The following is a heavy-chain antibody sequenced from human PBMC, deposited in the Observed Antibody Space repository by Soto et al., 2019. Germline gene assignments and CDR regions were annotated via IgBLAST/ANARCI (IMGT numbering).Heavy chain of an antibody. J-gene: IGHJ6*02. CDR1: LDALRRGIYY. D-gene: IGHD2-8*01. Sequence: SESPCLPCPVSLDALRRGIYYWSRLRLPPGNGLEWIGSAYYSGMTHYGPSLRGRVTISVDTSKNQFSLRLSSVSAADTATYYCSRLTAEGVIAGGAMDVWGQVTTGNVSS. CDR3: SRLTAEGVIAGGAMDV. V-gene: IGHV4-39*01. CDR2: AYYSGMT.